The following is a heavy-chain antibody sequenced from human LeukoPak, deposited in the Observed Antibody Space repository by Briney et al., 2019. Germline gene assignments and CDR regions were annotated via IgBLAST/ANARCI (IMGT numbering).Heavy chain of an antibody. Sequence: GGSLRLSCAASGFTFSSYAMSWVRQAPGKGLEWVSAISGGGGSTYYADSVRGRFTISRDNTRNTLYLQMNSLRVEDTALYYCAKAYCGGGCHSKFDSWGQGTLVTVSS. J-gene: IGHJ5*01. D-gene: IGHD2-21*02. V-gene: IGHV3-23*01. CDR2: ISGGGGST. CDR1: GFTFSSYA. CDR3: AKAYCGGGCHSKFDS.